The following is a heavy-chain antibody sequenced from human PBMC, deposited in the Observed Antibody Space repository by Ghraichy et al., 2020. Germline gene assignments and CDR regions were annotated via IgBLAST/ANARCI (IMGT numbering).Heavy chain of an antibody. CDR2: INHSGST. J-gene: IGHJ6*02. CDR3: ARGRSSSWYSYYYGMDV. D-gene: IGHD6-13*01. CDR1: GGSFSGYY. V-gene: IGHV4-34*01. Sequence: EALNISCAVYGGSFSGYYWSWIRQPPGKGLEWIGEINHSGSTNYNPSLKSRVTISVDTSKNQFSLKLSSVTAADTAVYYCARGRSSSWYSYYYGMDVWGQGTTVTGSS.